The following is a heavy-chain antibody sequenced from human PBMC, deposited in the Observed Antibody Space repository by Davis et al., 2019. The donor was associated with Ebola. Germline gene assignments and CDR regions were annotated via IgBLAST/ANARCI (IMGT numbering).Heavy chain of an antibody. CDR2: IYYSGST. CDR3: ARGAPVTTSFGQYFDY. CDR1: VRYIGSHY. Sequence: CTVSVRYIGSHYWSWIRQPPGKGLEWIGYIYYSGSTNYNPSLKSRVTISVDTSKNQFSLKLSSVTAADTAVYYCARGAPVTTSFGQYFDYWGQGTLVTVSS. J-gene: IGHJ4*02. V-gene: IGHV4-59*11. D-gene: IGHD4-17*01.